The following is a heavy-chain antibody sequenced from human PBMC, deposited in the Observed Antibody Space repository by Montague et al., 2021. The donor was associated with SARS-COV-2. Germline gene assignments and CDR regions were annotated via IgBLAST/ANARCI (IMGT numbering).Heavy chain of an antibody. CDR1: GGSISSYY. CDR3: ARGGGNSADYYNYTMDV. J-gene: IGHJ6*02. CDR2: IYHNGST. Sequence: SETLSLTCTVSGGSISSYYWTWIRQPPGKGLESIGYIYHNGSTKYNPSLKSRVTISVDTSKNQFSLKLSSVSVADTAVYYCARGGGNSADYYNYTMDVWGQGTXVTVFS. V-gene: IGHV4-59*01. D-gene: IGHD4-23*01.